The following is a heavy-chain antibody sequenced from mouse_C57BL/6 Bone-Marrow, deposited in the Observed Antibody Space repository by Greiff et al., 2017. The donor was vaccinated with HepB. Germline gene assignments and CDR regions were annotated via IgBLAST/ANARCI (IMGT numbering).Heavy chain of an antibody. D-gene: IGHD1-1*01. J-gene: IGHJ2*01. CDR3: ARKGAYFYYFDY. Sequence: EVNVVESGGGLVQPGGSLSLSCAASGFTFTDYYMSWVRQPPGKALEWLGFIRNKANGYTTEYSASVKGRFTISRDNSQSILYLQMNALRAEDSATDYGARKGAYFYYFDYWGQGTTLTVSS. CDR2: IRNKANGYTT. V-gene: IGHV7-3*01. CDR1: GFTFTDYY.